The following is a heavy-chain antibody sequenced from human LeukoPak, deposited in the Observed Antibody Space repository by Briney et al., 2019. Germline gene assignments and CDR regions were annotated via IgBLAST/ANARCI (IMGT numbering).Heavy chain of an antibody. J-gene: IGHJ6*02. V-gene: IGHV6-1*01. Sequence: SQTLSLTCAISGDSVSSNSAAWNWIRQSPSRGPEWLGRTYYRSRWYNDYAVSVKSRITINPDTSKNQFSLQLNSVTPEDTAVYYCARDFWWNYFYYYGMDVWGQGTTVTVSS. CDR2: TYYRSRWYN. CDR1: GDSVSSNSAA. D-gene: IGHD3-3*01. CDR3: ARDFWWNYFYYYGMDV.